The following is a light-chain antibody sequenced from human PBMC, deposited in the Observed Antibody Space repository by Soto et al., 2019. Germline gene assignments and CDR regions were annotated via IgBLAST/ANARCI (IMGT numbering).Light chain of an antibody. Sequence: EMVLTQSPATLCLSPGERATLSCRASQSVSSYLAWYQQKPGQAPRLLIYDASNRATGIPARFSGSGSGTDLTLTISSLEPEDFAVYYCQQRSNWPTLGQGTKVDIK. CDR2: DAS. CDR1: QSVSSY. J-gene: IGKJ1*01. V-gene: IGKV3-11*01. CDR3: QQRSNWPT.